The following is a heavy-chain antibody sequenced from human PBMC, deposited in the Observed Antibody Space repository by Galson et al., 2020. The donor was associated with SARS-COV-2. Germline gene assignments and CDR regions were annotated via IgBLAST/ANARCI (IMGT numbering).Heavy chain of an antibody. CDR3: AKSPRANYYYGMDV. J-gene: IGHJ6*02. V-gene: IGHV3-23*01. CDR2: ISGSGGST. Sequence: GGSLRLSCAASGFTFSSYAINWVRQAPGKGLEWVSGISGSGGSTYYADSVKGRFTISRDNSKNTLYLQMNSLRGEDTAIYYCAKSPRANYYYGMDVWGQGTTVTVSS. CDR1: GFTFSSYA.